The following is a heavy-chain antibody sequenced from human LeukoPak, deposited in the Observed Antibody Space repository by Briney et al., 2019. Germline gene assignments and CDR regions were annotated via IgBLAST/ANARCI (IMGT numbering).Heavy chain of an antibody. CDR1: GFTFSSYA. J-gene: IGHJ4*02. D-gene: IGHD6-19*01. V-gene: IGHV3-23*01. Sequence: GGSLRLSCAASGFTFSSYAMSWVRQVPGKGLEWGSAISGSGGSTYYADSVKGRFTISRDNSKNTLYLQMNSLRAEDTAVYYCARVGRIAVAGLFDYWGQGTLVTVSS. CDR2: ISGSGGST. CDR3: ARVGRIAVAGLFDY.